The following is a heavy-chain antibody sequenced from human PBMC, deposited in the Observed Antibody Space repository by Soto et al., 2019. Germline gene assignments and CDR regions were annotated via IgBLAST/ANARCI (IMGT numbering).Heavy chain of an antibody. CDR2: ISSSSSYI. D-gene: IGHD6-6*01. CDR1: GFTFSSYS. Sequence: GGSLRLSCAASGFTFSSYSMNWVRQAPGKGLEWVSSISSSSSYIYYADSVKGRFTISRDNAKNSLYLQMNSLRAEVTAVYYCARDTYSNSGYYYYGMDVWGQGTTVTVSS. J-gene: IGHJ6*02. CDR3: ARDTYSNSGYYYYGMDV. V-gene: IGHV3-21*01.